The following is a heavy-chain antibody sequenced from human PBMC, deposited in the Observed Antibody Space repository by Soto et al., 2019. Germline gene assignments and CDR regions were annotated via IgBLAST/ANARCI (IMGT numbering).Heavy chain of an antibody. V-gene: IGHV4-30-2*01. J-gene: IGHJ5*02. Sequence: ASETLSLTCAVSGGSISSGGYSWSWIRQPPGKGLEWIGYISHSGSTYYNPSLKSRVTISVDRSKNQFSLKLSSVTAADTAVYYCARWFDRWGQGTLVTVS. CDR2: ISHSGST. CDR1: GGSISSGGYS. CDR3: ARWFDR.